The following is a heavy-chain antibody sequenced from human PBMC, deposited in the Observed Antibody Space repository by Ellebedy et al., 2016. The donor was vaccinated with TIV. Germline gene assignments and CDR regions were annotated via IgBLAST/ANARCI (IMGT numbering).Heavy chain of an antibody. CDR1: GGSISSYY. V-gene: IGHV4-59*08. Sequence: MPSETLSLTCTVSGGSISSYYWSWIRQPPGKGLEWIGYIYYSGSTNYNPSLKSRVTISVDTSKNQFPLKLSSVTAADTAVYYCARLYYDSSGYYWYYFDYWGQGTLVTVSS. J-gene: IGHJ4*02. CDR3: ARLYYDSSGYYWYYFDY. D-gene: IGHD3-22*01. CDR2: IYYSGST.